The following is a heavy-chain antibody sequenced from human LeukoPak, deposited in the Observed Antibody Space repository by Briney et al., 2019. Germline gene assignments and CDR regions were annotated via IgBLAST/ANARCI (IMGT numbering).Heavy chain of an antibody. CDR2: ISGSGGSS. D-gene: IGHD2-2*01. J-gene: IGHJ4*02. Sequence: PGGSLRLSCAASGFTFSSYAMSWVRQAPGKGLEWVSAISGSGGSSYYADSVKGRFTISRDNSKNTLYLQMNSLRAEDTAVYYCAGCSSTSCYQPDYWGQGTLVTVSS. V-gene: IGHV3-23*01. CDR3: AGCSSTSCYQPDY. CDR1: GFTFSSYA.